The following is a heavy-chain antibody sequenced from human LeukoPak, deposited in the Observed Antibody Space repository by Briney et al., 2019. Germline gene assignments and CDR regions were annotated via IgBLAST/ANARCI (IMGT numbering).Heavy chain of an antibody. V-gene: IGHV4-30-4*01. CDR1: GGSLSRADFH. Sequence: SETLSLTCNVSGGSLSRADFHWSWIRQPPGKGLQWIGYISYRGSTYYNPPLKSRLTISVDTSKNHFSLKLSSVTAADTAVYYCARDSMVRGMGYWGQGTLVTASS. CDR2: ISYRGST. J-gene: IGHJ4*02. CDR3: ARDSMVRGMGY. D-gene: IGHD3-10*01.